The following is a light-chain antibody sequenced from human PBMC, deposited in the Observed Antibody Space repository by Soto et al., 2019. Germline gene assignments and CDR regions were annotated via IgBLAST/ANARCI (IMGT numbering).Light chain of an antibody. CDR2: ATS. CDR3: QKYNSAPLT. V-gene: IGKV1-27*01. CDR1: QTVSTF. J-gene: IGKJ4*01. Sequence: DTQMTQSPSSLSASVGDKISLTCRASQTVSTFLNWYQQKPGKAPTLLISATSTLQSGVPSRFSGSGSGTDFTLTISSLQPEDVAAYYCQKYNSAPLTFGGGTKVEIK.